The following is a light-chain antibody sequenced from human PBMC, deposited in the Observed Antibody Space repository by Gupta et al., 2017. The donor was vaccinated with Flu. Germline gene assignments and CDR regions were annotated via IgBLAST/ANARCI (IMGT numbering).Light chain of an antibody. CDR1: SSNIGNNA. V-gene: IGLV1-36*01. J-gene: IGLJ2*01. CDR3: AAWDDSLNDVV. Sequence: LTXXPSXXXAPRXXVTIXRSGSSSNIGNNAVNWYQQLPGKAPKLLIYYDDLLPSGVSDRFSGSKSGTSASLAISGLQSEDEADYYCAAWDDSLNDVVFGGGTKLTVL. CDR2: YDD.